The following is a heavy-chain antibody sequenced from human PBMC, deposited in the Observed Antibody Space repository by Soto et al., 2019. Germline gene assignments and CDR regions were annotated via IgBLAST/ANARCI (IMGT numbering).Heavy chain of an antibody. V-gene: IGHV1-69*12. D-gene: IGHD2-15*01. CDR1: GGTFSSYA. CDR2: IIPIFGTA. CDR3: ALYCSGGSCYSDYYYYGMDV. J-gene: IGHJ6*02. Sequence: QVQLVQSGAEVKKPGSSVKVSCKASGGTFSSYAISWVRQAPGQGLEWMGGIIPIFGTANYAQQFQGRVTITADESTSTAYMELSSLRSEDTAVYYCALYCSGGSCYSDYYYYGMDVWGQGTTVTVSS.